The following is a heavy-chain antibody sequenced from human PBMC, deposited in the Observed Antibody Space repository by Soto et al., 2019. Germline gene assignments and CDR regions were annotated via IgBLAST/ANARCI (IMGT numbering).Heavy chain of an antibody. D-gene: IGHD2-15*01. CDR3: ARGISVILFDQMEAPDQCYIDF. CDR1: GGSFSGNY. CDR2: INHGGNT. V-gene: IGHV4-34*01. J-gene: IGHJ4*02. Sequence: SETLSLTCAVYGGSFSGNYWTWIGQPPGKGLEWIGEINHGGNTNYNPSLKSRVTISVDTSKNQFSLKLRSVTAADTAAYFCARGISVILFDQMEAPDQCYIDFWGPGTLVTV.